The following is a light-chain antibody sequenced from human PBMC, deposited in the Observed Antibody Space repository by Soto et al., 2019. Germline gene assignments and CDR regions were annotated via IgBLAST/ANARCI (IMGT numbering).Light chain of an antibody. V-gene: IGKV3-20*01. CDR1: QTVSSNF. J-gene: IGKJ1*01. CDR3: QHYSSSPET. CDR2: GAS. Sequence: EVILTQSPGTLSLSPGDRATLSCRASQTVSSNFLAWYQQRPGQAPRLLIYGASSRAAGIPDRFSGSGSGTDFTLTISRLEPEDLALYYCQHYSSSPETFGTGTKVDIK.